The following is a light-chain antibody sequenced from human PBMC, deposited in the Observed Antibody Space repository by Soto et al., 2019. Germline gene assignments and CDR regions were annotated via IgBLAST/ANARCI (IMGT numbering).Light chain of an antibody. V-gene: IGLV2-14*01. Sequence: QSVLTQPASVSGSPGQSITISCTGTSSDVGGYNYVSWYQQHPGKAPKLMIYEVSNRPSGGSNRFSGSKSGNTASLTSSGLQAEDESVDYCSSYTSSSCYVFGTGTKFTVL. J-gene: IGLJ1*01. CDR3: SSYTSSSCYV. CDR2: EVS. CDR1: SSDVGGYNY.